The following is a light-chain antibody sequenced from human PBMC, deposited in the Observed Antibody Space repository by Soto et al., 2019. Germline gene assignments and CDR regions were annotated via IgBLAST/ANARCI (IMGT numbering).Light chain of an antibody. CDR1: NSNIGSNT. V-gene: IGLV1-44*01. CDR2: SNN. Sequence: QLVLTQPPSASGTPGQRVTISCSGSNSNIGSNTVNWYQQLPGTAPKLLIYSNNQRPSGVPGRFSDSKSGTSASLAISGLQSEDEADYYCASWDDSLNGVVVGGGTKLTV. CDR3: ASWDDSLNGVV. J-gene: IGLJ2*01.